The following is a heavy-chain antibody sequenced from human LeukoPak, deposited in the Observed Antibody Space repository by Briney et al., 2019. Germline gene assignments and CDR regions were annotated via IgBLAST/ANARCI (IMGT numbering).Heavy chain of an antibody. Sequence: PGGSLRLSCAASGFTFSSYEMNWVRQAPGKGLEGVSYISSSGTTIYYADSVKGRFTISRDNAKNSLYLQMNSLRAEDTAVYYCARGIAAAGYHAFDIWGQGTMVTVSS. CDR2: ISSSGTTI. J-gene: IGHJ3*02. CDR1: GFTFSSYE. D-gene: IGHD6-13*01. CDR3: ARGIAAAGYHAFDI. V-gene: IGHV3-48*03.